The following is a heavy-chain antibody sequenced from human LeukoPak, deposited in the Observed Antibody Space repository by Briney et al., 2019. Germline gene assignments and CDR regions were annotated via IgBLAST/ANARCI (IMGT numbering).Heavy chain of an antibody. J-gene: IGHJ3*02. CDR3: ARGRDYYGSGSPNDAFDI. D-gene: IGHD3-10*01. CDR2: MNPNSGNT. V-gene: IGHV1-8*01. CDR1: GYTFTSYD. Sequence: ASVKVSCKASGYTFTSYDINWVRQATGQGLEGMGWMNPNSGNTGYAQKFQGRVTMTRNTSISTAYMELSSLRSEDTAVYYYARGRDYYGSGSPNDAFDIWGQGTMVTVSS.